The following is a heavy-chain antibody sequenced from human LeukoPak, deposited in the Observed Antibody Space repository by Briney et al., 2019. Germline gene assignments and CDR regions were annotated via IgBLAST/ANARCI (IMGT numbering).Heavy chain of an antibody. CDR1: GGSISSSSYY. D-gene: IGHD3-10*01. CDR2: IYYSGST. CDR3: ARDKGSMVRGAGAFDI. V-gene: IGHV4-39*07. J-gene: IGHJ3*02. Sequence: PSGTLSLTCAVSGGSISSSSYYWGWIRQPPGKGLEWIGSIYYSGSTYYNPSLKSRVTISVDTSKNQFSLKLSSVTAADTAVYYCARDKGSMVRGAGAFDIWGQGTMVTVSS.